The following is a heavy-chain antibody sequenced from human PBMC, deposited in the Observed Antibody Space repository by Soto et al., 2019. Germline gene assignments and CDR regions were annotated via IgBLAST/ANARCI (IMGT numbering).Heavy chain of an antibody. CDR3: AKWGRAEGAFDI. CDR1: GFTFSSYA. Sequence: GGSLRLSCAASGFTFSSYAMSWVRQAPGRGLEWVSAISGSGGSTYYADSVKGRFTISRDNSKNTLYLQMNSLRAEDTAVYYCAKWGRAEGAFDIWGQGTMVTVSS. D-gene: IGHD3-16*01. V-gene: IGHV3-23*01. CDR2: ISGSGGST. J-gene: IGHJ3*02.